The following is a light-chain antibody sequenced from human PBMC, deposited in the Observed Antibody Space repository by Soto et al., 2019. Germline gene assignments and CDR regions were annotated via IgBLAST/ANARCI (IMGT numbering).Light chain of an antibody. V-gene: IGLV7-46*01. Sequence: QAVVTQEPSLTVSPGGTVTLTCGSSTGAVTSGHYPYWFQQKPGQAPRTLTYDTSNKYSWTPARFSGSLLGGKAALTLSGAHPEDEAEYYCLLSYSGARVFGGGTKVTVL. CDR2: DTS. CDR3: LLSYSGARV. CDR1: TGAVTSGHY. J-gene: IGLJ3*02.